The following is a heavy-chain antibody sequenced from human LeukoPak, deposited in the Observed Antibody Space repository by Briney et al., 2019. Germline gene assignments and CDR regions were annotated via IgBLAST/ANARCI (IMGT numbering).Heavy chain of an antibody. V-gene: IGHV3-7*01. CDR3: AGDWDF. CDR2: IKQDGSEK. Sequence: HPGGSLRLSCAASEFTFTNYWMSWVRQAPGKGLEWVANIKQDGSEKYYLDSVKGRFTISRDNAKNSLYLQMNSLRAEDTALYYCAGDWDFWGQGTLVTVSS. CDR1: EFTFTNYW. J-gene: IGHJ4*02.